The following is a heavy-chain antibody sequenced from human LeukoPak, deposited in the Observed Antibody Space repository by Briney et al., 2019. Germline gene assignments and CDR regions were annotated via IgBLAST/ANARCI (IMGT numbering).Heavy chain of an antibody. D-gene: IGHD5-18*01. CDR1: GFTFSSYA. V-gene: IGHV3-23*01. Sequence: GGSLRLSCAASGFTFSSYAMSWVHQAPGKGQEWVSAISGSGGSTYYADSVKGRFTISRDNSKNTLYLQMNSLRAEDTAVYYCAKKRGYSYGNNWFDPWGQGTLVTVSS. J-gene: IGHJ5*02. CDR3: AKKRGYSYGNNWFDP. CDR2: ISGSGGST.